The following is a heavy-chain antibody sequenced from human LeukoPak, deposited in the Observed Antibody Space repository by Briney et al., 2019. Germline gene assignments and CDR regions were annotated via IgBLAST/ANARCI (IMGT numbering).Heavy chain of an antibody. CDR1: GFTFSDYY. D-gene: IGHD5-18*01. Sequence: GGSLRLSCAASGFTFSDYYMSWIRQAPGKGLEWVSYISSSGSTIYYADSVKGRFTISRDNAKNSLYLQMNSLRAEDTAVYYCARVHRRIQLWLHYPHTDDDYWGQGTLVTVSS. J-gene: IGHJ4*02. V-gene: IGHV3-11*01. CDR2: ISSSGSTI. CDR3: ARVHRRIQLWLHYPHTDDDY.